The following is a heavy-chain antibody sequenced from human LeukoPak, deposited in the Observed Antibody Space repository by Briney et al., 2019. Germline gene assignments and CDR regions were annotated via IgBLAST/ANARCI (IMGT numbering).Heavy chain of an antibody. Sequence: GGSLRLSCAASGFTFSSYSMNWVRQAPGKGLEWVSSISSSSSYIYYADSVKGRFTISRDNAKNSLYLQMNSLRAEDTAVYYCARFGSGYDFGYYYMDVWGKGTTVTVSS. CDR3: ARFGSGYDFGYYYMDV. CDR1: GFTFSSYS. CDR2: ISSSSSYI. D-gene: IGHD5-12*01. V-gene: IGHV3-21*01. J-gene: IGHJ6*03.